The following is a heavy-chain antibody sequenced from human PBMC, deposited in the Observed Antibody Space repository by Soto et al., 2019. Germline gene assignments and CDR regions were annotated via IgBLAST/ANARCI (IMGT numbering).Heavy chain of an antibody. V-gene: IGHV5-51*01. J-gene: IGHJ6*02. D-gene: IGHD3-22*01. Sequence: GESLKISCKGSGYTFTSYWIGWVRQMPGKGLEWMGIIYPGDSDTRYSPSFQGQVTISADKSISTAYLQWSSLKASDTAMYYCARHSGYYDSSGYYYYYYYGMDVWGQGTTVTVSS. CDR1: GYTFTSYW. CDR3: ARHSGYYDSSGYYYYYYYGMDV. CDR2: IYPGDSDT.